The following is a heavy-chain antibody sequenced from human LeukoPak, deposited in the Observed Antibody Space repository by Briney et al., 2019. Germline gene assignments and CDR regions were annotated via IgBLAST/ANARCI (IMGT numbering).Heavy chain of an antibody. D-gene: IGHD3-3*01. CDR1: GDSLSDLN. Sequence: ASVKDSFKVSGDSLSDLNIQWVRQAPGKGLECMGGFDPEQATTIYAQKFQGRLTMTEEISTDTVYMELSSLTSEDTAVYYCATRSGDFSSGFETWGQGTLVTVSS. J-gene: IGHJ5*02. CDR2: FDPEQATT. CDR3: ATRSGDFSSGFET. V-gene: IGHV1-24*01.